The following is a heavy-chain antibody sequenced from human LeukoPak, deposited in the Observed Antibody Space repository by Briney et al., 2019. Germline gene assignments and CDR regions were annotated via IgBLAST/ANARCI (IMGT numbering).Heavy chain of an antibody. CDR3: ARETPGLRQMVYATRRFDP. CDR2: ISAYNGNT. J-gene: IGHJ5*02. V-gene: IGHV1-18*01. CDR1: GYTFTSYG. Sequence: ASVKVSCKASGYTFTSYGISWVRQAPGQGLEWMGWISAYNGNTNYAQKLQGRATMTTDTSTSTAYMELRSLRSDDTAVYYCARETPGLRQMVYATRRFDPWGQGTLVTVSS. D-gene: IGHD2-8*01.